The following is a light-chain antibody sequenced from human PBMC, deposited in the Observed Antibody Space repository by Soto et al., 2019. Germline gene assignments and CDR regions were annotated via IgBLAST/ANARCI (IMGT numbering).Light chain of an antibody. Sequence: DVQMTQSPSSLSAFVGDRVTITCRASQGIAPYLAWFQQKPGKVPKLLIYATSTLQSWVPSRFSGSGSGTDFTLTINSLQPEDVGTYYSKKYNSAPLTFGGGTKVEIK. J-gene: IGKJ4*01. V-gene: IGKV1-27*01. CDR1: QGIAPY. CDR3: KKYNSAPLT. CDR2: ATS.